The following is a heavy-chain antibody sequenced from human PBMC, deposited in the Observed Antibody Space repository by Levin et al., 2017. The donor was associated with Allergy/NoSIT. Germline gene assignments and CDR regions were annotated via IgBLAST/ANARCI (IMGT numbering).Heavy chain of an antibody. V-gene: IGHV3-66*01. D-gene: IGHD3-3*01. CDR3: ARDRGYDFWSGYLGWFDP. CDR1: GFTVSSNY. Sequence: GGSLRLSCAASGFTVSSNYMSWVRQAPGKGLEWVSVIYSGGSTYYADSVKGRFTISRDNSKKTLYLQMNSRRAEDTAVYYCARDRGYDFWSGYLGWFDPWGQGTLVTVAS. J-gene: IGHJ5*02. CDR2: IYSGGST.